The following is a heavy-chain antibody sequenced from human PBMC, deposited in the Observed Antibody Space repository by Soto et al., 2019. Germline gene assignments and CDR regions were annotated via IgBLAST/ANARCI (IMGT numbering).Heavy chain of an antibody. J-gene: IGHJ4*02. Sequence: EVQLVESGGGLVKPGGSLRLSCTASAFTFNNYNMNWVRQAPGKGLEWVSSISSSGSYIYYADLVKGRFTISRDNAKKSLYLQMNSLRADDTAVYYCARPGAFCSGGGCYSPFESWGQGTLVAVSS. CDR2: ISSSGSYI. V-gene: IGHV3-21*01. D-gene: IGHD2-15*01. CDR3: ARPGAFCSGGGCYSPFES. CDR1: AFTFNNYN.